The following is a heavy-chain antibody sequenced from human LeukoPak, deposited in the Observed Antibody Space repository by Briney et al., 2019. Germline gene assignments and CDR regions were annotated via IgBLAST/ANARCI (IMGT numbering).Heavy chain of an antibody. Sequence: SETLSLTCTVSGGSISTYYWTWIRQPPGKGLDRIGFIYYTGNTHYNPSLKSRVTISLDTSRNQLSLKLTSVTAADTAVYYCVRAGGLPRDDAFDLWGQGTLVTVSS. J-gene: IGHJ3*01. CDR2: IYYTGNT. V-gene: IGHV4-59*01. CDR1: GGSISTYY. D-gene: IGHD3-10*01. CDR3: VRAGGLPRDDAFDL.